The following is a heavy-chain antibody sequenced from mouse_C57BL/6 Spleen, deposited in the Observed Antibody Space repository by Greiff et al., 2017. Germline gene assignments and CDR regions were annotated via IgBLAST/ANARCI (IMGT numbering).Heavy chain of an antibody. D-gene: IGHD1-1*01. J-gene: IGHJ1*03. V-gene: IGHV1-82*01. CDR3: ARSPVVAPYFDV. Sequence: VKLMESGPELVKPGASVKISCKASGYAFSSSWMNWVKQRPGKGLEWIGRIYPGDGDTNYTGKFKGKATLTADKSSSTAYRQLSSLTSEDSAVYICARSPVVAPYFDVWGTGTTVTVSS. CDR1: GYAFSSSW. CDR2: IYPGDGDT.